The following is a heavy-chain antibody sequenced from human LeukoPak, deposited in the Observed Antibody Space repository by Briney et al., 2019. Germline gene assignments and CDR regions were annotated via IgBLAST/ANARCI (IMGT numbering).Heavy chain of an antibody. CDR2: IWYDGSNK. D-gene: IGHD3-22*01. Sequence: GGPLRLSCAASGFTFSSYGMPWVRQASGKGLEWVAVIWYDGSNKYYADSVKGRFTISRDNSKNTLYLQMNSLRAEDTAVYYCARDPDSSGYFVDYWGQGTLVTVSS. CDR3: ARDPDSSGYFVDY. CDR1: GFTFSSYG. V-gene: IGHV3-33*01. J-gene: IGHJ4*02.